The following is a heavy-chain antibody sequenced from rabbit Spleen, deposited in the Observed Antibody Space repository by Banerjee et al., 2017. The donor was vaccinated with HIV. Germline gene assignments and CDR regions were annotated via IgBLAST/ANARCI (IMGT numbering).Heavy chain of an antibody. V-gene: IGHV1S45*01. CDR2: IDIGSSGFT. J-gene: IGHJ6*01. D-gene: IGHD1-1*01. CDR3: ARDSSSSFSSYGMDL. CDR1: GVSFNDKDV. Sequence: QEQLVESGGGLVRPEGSLKLSCTASGVSFNDKDVMCWVRQAPGKGLEWIACIDIGSSGFTYFATWAKGRFTISKTSSTTVTLQMTRLTAADTATYFCARDSSSSFSSYGMDLWGQGTLVTVS.